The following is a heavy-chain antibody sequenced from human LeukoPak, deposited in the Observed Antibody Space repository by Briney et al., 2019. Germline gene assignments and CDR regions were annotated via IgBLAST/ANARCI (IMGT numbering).Heavy chain of an antibody. CDR2: IKSDGSST. D-gene: IGHD3-22*01. Sequence: GGSLRLSCAASGFTFSSYWMHWVRHTPGKGLVWVSRIKSDGSSTSYADSVKGRFTISRDNAKNTLYLQMNSLRAEDTAVYYCAKATRYYDSSGYSAADIWGQGTMVTVSS. V-gene: IGHV3-74*01. J-gene: IGHJ3*02. CDR1: GFTFSSYW. CDR3: AKATRYYDSSGYSAADI.